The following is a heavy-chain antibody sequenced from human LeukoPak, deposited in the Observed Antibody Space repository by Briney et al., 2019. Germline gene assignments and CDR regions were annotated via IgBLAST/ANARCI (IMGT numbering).Heavy chain of an antibody. CDR1: GFTFSSYW. CDR3: AREAGYSKGYYGMDV. Sequence: GGSLRLSCAASGFTFSSYWMSWVRQAPGKGLEWVANIKQDGSEKYYVDSVKGRFTISRDNAKNSLYLQMNSLRAEDTAVYYCAREAGYSKGYYGMDVWGQGTTVTVSS. V-gene: IGHV3-7*01. CDR2: IKQDGSEK. J-gene: IGHJ6*02. D-gene: IGHD2-15*01.